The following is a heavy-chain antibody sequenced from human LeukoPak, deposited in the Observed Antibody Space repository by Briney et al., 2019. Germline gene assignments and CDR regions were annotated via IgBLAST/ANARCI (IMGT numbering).Heavy chain of an antibody. Sequence: ASVKVSCKASGYTFTSYGISWVRQAPGQGLEWMGWISAYNGNTNYAQKLQGRVTMTTDTSTSTAYVELRSLRSDDTAVYYCAREGETVVPAAIYYYYGVDVWGQGTTVTVSS. J-gene: IGHJ6*02. CDR1: GYTFTSYG. CDR2: ISAYNGNT. CDR3: AREGETVVPAAIYYYYGVDV. D-gene: IGHD2-2*02. V-gene: IGHV1-18*01.